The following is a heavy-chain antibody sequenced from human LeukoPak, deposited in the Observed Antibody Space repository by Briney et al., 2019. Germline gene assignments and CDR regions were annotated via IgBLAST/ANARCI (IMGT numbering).Heavy chain of an antibody. J-gene: IGHJ3*02. CDR3: ARAPSGWGYAFDI. CDR1: GGSISSYY. CDR2: IYYSGST. Sequence: SETLSLTCSVPGGSISSYYWSWIRQPPGKGLEWIGYIYYSGSTNYNPSLTSRVTISVDTSRNQFSLKLSSVTAADTAVYYCARAPSGWGYAFDIWGQGTMVTVSS. V-gene: IGHV4-59*01. D-gene: IGHD6-19*01.